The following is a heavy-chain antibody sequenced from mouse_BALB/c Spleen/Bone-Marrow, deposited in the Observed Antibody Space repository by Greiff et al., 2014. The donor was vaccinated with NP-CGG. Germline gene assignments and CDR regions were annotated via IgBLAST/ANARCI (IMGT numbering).Heavy chain of an antibody. D-gene: IGHD1-1*01. CDR3: ATYYYGSSWGFAY. Sequence: VQLKESGAELVKPGASVKLSCTASGFNIKDTYMHWVKQRPEQGLEWIGRIDPANGNTKYDPKFQGKATITADTSSNTAYLQLSSLPAEDTAVYYCATYYYGSSWGFAYWGQGTLVTVSA. CDR1: GFNIKDTY. V-gene: IGHV14-3*02. CDR2: IDPANGNT. J-gene: IGHJ3*01.